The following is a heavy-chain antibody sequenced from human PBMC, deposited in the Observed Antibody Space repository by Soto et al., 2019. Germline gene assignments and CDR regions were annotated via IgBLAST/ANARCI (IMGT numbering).Heavy chain of an antibody. D-gene: IGHD6-6*01. CDR2: IYYSGSS. CDR1: GGSTSSYY. CDR3: ARSSIARYNYYGMDV. V-gene: IGHV4-59*01. Sequence: QVQLQESGPGLVKPSETLSLTCTVSGGSTSSYYWSWIRQPPGKGLEWIGYIYYSGSSNYNPSLKSRLTLSVDTSKNQFSLKLSSVTAADTAVYYCARSSIARYNYYGMDVWGQGTTVTVSS. J-gene: IGHJ6*02.